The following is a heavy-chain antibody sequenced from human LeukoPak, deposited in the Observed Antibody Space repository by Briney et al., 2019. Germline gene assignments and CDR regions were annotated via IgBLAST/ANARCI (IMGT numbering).Heavy chain of an antibody. V-gene: IGHV1-46*01. CDR3: AAYYYDSSGYHGWFDP. CDR2: INPSGGST. CDR1: GYTFTSYY. Sequence: ASVKVSCKASGYTFTSYYMHWVRQAPGQGLERMGIINPSGGSTSYAQKFQGRVTMTRDMSTSTVYMELSSLRSEDTAVYYCAAYYYDSSGYHGWFDPWGQGTLVTVSS. J-gene: IGHJ5*02. D-gene: IGHD3-22*01.